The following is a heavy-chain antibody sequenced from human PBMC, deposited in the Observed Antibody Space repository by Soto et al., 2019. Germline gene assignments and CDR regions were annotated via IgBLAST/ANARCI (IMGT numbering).Heavy chain of an antibody. J-gene: IGHJ4*02. Sequence: ASVKVSCKASGGTFSSYTISWVRQAPGQGLEWMGRIIPILGIANYAQKFQGRVTITADKSTSTAYMELSSLRSEDTAVYYCARAHSTGWHYFDYWGQGTLVTVSS. V-gene: IGHV1-69*02. CDR3: ARAHSTGWHYFDY. CDR2: IIPILGIA. CDR1: GGTFSSYT. D-gene: IGHD6-19*01.